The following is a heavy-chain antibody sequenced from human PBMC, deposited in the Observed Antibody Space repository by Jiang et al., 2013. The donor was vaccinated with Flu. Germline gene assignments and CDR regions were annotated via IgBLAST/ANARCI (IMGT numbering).Heavy chain of an antibody. CDR2: TYYRSKWYK. V-gene: IGHV6-1*01. J-gene: IGHJ3*02. CDR1: GDSVSSNSTA. CDR3: VRGGGAFNI. Sequence: SQTLSLTCAISGDSVSSNSTAWNWIRQSPSRGLEWLGRTYYRSKWYKDYAVSVKSRMTVNPDTSKNQFSLQLNSVTPDDTAVYYCVRGGGAFNIWGQGTMVTVSS.